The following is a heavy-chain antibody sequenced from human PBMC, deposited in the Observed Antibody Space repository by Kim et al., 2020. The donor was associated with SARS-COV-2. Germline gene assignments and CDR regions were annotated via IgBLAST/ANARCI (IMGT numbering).Heavy chain of an antibody. CDR3: AKSGFVGHIGSSQTY. CDR1: GFTFSSYA. J-gene: IGHJ4*02. CDR2: ISGSGGST. D-gene: IGHD1-26*01. V-gene: IGHV3-23*01. Sequence: GGSLRLSCAASGFTFSSYAMSWVRQAPGKGLEWVSAISGSGGSTYYADSVKGRFTISRDNSKNTLYLQMNSLRAEDTAVYYCAKSGFVGHIGSSQTYWGQGTLVTVSS.